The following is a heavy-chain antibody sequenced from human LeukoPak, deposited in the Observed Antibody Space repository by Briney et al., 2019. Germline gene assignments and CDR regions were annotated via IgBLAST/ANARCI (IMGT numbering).Heavy chain of an antibody. CDR1: GGSISSYY. V-gene: IGHV4-59*01. Sequence: SETLSLTCTVSGGSISSYYWSWIRQPPGKGLEWIGHIYYSGSTNYNPSLKSRVTISVDTSKNQFSLKLSSVTAADTAVYYCARDRVDYYGSGIGYGMDVWGQGTTVTVSS. J-gene: IGHJ6*02. CDR2: IYYSGST. CDR3: ARDRVDYYGSGIGYGMDV. D-gene: IGHD3-10*01.